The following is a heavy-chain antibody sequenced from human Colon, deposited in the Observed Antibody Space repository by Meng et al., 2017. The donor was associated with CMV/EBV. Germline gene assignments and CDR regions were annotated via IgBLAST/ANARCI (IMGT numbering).Heavy chain of an antibody. D-gene: IGHD3-22*01. CDR3: ATVSSGYYLYFQH. V-gene: IGHV1-2*02. CDR2: INPNSGGT. CDR1: GYTFTGYY. J-gene: IGHJ1*01. Sequence: QVRLVQSGAEVKKPGSSVKVSCKASGYTFTGYYMHWVRQAPGQGLEWMGWINPNSGGTNYAQKFQGRVTMTRDTSISTAYMELSRLRSDDTAVYYCATVSSGYYLYFQHWGQGTLVTVSS.